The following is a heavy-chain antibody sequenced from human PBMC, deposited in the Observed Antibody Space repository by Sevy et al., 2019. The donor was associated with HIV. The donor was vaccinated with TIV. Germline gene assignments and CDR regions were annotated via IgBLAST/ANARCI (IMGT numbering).Heavy chain of an antibody. J-gene: IGHJ6*03. D-gene: IGHD1-26*01. Sequence: ASVKVSCKVSGYTLTKLSIHWVRQAPGEGLEWMGCFDPVDGETIYAQKFQGRVTMTEDTSTDTAYMELSSLGSDDTTVYYCATTHPIKIVGATRGYYYFMDVWGKGTTVTVSS. CDR3: ATTHPIKIVGATRGYYYFMDV. CDR2: FDPVDGET. CDR1: GYTLTKLS. V-gene: IGHV1-24*01.